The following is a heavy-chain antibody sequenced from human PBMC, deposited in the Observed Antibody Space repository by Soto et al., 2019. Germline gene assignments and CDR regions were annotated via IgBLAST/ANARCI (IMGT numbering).Heavy chain of an antibody. CDR1: GFTFSSHW. CDR3: ARDSLAFYDFWSGSYFDY. D-gene: IGHD3-3*01. J-gene: IGHJ4*02. V-gene: IGHV3-33*01. CDR2: IWYDGSNK. Sequence: GSLGLSCAASGFTFSSHWMHRVRQASGKGVEWVAVIWYDGSNKYYADSVKGRFTISRDNSKNTLYLQMNSLRAEDTAVYYCARDSLAFYDFWSGSYFDYWGQGTLVTVSS.